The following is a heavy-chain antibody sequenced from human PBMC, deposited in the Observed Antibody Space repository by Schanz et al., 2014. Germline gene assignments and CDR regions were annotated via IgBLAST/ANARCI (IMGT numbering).Heavy chain of an antibody. CDR2: IRSDNNYI. Sequence: EVQLVESGGGLVQPGGSLRLSCAASGFPFSTYSIHWVRQAPGKGLEWVSYIRSDNNYIYYADSVKGRFTISRDNAKNSVYLQMHSLRAEDTALYYCARDRDAGGYDSWGQGTLVTVSS. CDR1: GFPFSTYS. D-gene: IGHD2-8*02. CDR3: ARDRDAGGYDS. J-gene: IGHJ5*01. V-gene: IGHV3-21*01.